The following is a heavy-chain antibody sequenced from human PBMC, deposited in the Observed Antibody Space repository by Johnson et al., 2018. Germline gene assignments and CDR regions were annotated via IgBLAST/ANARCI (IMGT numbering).Heavy chain of an antibody. CDR2: ISWNSGSI. V-gene: IGHV3-9*01. D-gene: IGHD3-22*01. CDR1: GFTFDDYA. J-gene: IGHJ3*02. CDR3: AKIRSPDYYDSSGYDAFDI. Sequence: VQLVQSGGGLVQPGRSLRLSCAASGFTFDDYAMHWVRQAPGKGLEWVSGISWNSGSIGYADSVKGRFTISRDNAKNSLYLQMNSLRAEDTALYYCAKIRSPDYYDSSGYDAFDIWGQGPMVTVSS.